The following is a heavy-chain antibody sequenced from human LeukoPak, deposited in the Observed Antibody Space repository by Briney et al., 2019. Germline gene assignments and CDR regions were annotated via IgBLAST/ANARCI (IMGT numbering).Heavy chain of an antibody. CDR3: ARDRHSSSLSAIWFDP. J-gene: IGHJ5*02. Sequence: TLSLTCAISGDSVSSNSAAWNWIRQSPSRGLEWLGRTYYRSKWYNDYAVSVKSRITINPDTSKNQFSLQLNSVTPEDTAVYYCARDRHSSSLSAIWFDPWGQGTLVTVSS. CDR2: TYYRSKWYN. V-gene: IGHV6-1*01. CDR1: GDSVSSNSAA. D-gene: IGHD6-13*01.